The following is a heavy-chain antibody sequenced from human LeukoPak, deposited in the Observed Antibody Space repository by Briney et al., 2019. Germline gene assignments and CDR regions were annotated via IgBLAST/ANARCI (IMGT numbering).Heavy chain of an antibody. CDR1: GGSIISSNYY. CDR3: ASTLRFLPYRRFDY. J-gene: IGHJ4*02. V-gene: IGHV4-39*01. D-gene: IGHD3-3*01. CDR2: IYQSGSGSS. Sequence: SETLSLTCSVSGGSIISSNYYWGWIRQPPGKGLEWIGSIYQSGSGSSYHNPSLKSRVTIFGDTSKNQFFLRLSSVTAADTAVYYCASTLRFLPYRRFDYWGQGTLVTVPS.